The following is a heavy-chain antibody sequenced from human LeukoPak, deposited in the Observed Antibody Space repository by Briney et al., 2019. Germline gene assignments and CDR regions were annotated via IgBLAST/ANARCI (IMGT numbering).Heavy chain of an antibody. V-gene: IGHV3-33*06. CDR1: GYTFSKYG. J-gene: IGHJ6*03. CDR2: IWYDGSNK. D-gene: IGHD2-21*01. Sequence: GGSLRLSCAASGYTFSKYGMHWVRQAPGKGLEGVAVIWYDGSNKYYADSVKGRFTISRDNSKNTLYLQMNSLRAEDTAVYYCAKSGNSFAHYYMDVWGKGTTVTVSS. CDR3: AKSGNSFAHYYMDV.